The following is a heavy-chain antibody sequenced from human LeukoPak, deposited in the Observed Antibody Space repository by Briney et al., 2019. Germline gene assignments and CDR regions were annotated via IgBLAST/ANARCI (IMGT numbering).Heavy chain of an antibody. D-gene: IGHD4-23*01. J-gene: IGHJ4*02. CDR1: GFTFSNAW. CDR3: TTDIYGGNSVVDY. Sequence: PGGSLRLCCAASGFTFSNAWMSWVRQAPGKGLEWVGRIKSKTDGGTTDYAAPVKGRFTISRDDSKNTLYLQMNSLKTEDTAVYYCTTDIYGGNSVVDYWGQGTLVTVSS. CDR2: IKSKTDGGTT. V-gene: IGHV3-15*01.